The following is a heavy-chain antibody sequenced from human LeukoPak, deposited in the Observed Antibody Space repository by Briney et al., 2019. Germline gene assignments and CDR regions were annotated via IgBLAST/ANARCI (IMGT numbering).Heavy chain of an antibody. D-gene: IGHD6-19*01. V-gene: IGHV4-34*01. J-gene: IGHJ4*02. CDR1: GGSFSGYY. CDR2: INHSGST. CDR3: ARLIAVAGTRGADY. Sequence: ASETLSLTYAVYGGSFSGYYWSWIRQPPGKGLEWIGEINHSGSTNYNPSLKSRVTISVDTSKNQFSLKLSSVTAADTAVYYCARLIAVAGTRGADYWGQGTLVTVSS.